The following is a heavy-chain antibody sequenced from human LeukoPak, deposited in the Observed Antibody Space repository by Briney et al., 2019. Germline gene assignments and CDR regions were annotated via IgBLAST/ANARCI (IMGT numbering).Heavy chain of an antibody. CDR1: GYTFTSYD. Sequence: ASVKVSCKASGYTFTSYDINWVRQATGQGLEWMRWMNPNSGNTGYAQRFQGRVTMTRNTSISTAYMELSSLRSEDTAVYYCARAGSAGYYYYMDVWGKGTTVTVSS. CDR3: ARAGSAGYYYYMDV. CDR2: MNPNSGNT. V-gene: IGHV1-8*01. J-gene: IGHJ6*03. D-gene: IGHD6-25*01.